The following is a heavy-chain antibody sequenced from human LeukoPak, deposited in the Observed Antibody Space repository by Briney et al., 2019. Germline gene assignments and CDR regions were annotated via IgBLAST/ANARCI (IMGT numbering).Heavy chain of an antibody. CDR3: TRVRRAGWPEYYFDY. Sequence: SETLSLTCTGSGGYISSYYWSWVRQPPGKGLEWIGYIYYSGSTNYNPSLKSRVTISVDMSKNQFSLKLSSVTAADTAVYYCTRVRRAGWPEYYFDYWGQGTLVTVSS. V-gene: IGHV4-59*01. J-gene: IGHJ4*02. CDR1: GGYISSYY. CDR2: IYYSGST. D-gene: IGHD1-14*01.